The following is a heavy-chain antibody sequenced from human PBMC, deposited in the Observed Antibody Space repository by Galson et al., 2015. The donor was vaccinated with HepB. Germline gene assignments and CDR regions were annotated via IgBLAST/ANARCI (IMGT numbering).Heavy chain of an antibody. J-gene: IGHJ5*02. CDR1: GYVFTAHP. CDR3: ARTPHFASGSLRNAWLEP. V-gene: IGHV7-4-1*02. Sequence: SCKASGYVFTAHPINWVRQAPGPGLEWMGWINTDTGNPTYAQGFTGRFVFSLDTSVSTAYLQINRLLPEDTAVYYCARTPHFASGSLRNAWLEPWGQGTLVTVSS. D-gene: IGHD3-10*01. CDR2: INTDTGNP.